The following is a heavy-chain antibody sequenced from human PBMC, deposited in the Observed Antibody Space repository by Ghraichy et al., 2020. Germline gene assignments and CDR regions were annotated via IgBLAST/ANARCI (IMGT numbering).Heavy chain of an antibody. CDR2: IIPMLGAV. D-gene: IGHD6-19*01. CDR1: GGTFSNNA. V-gene: IGHV1-69*04. Sequence: SVKVSCEASGGTFSNNAISWVRQAPGKGLEWMGRIIPMLGAVKYAPKFQDRLTITADKSTSTAYMDMNSLTSEDTGVYFCARDPNGAGRGWSSNWYAMDVWGQGTTVTVSS. J-gene: IGHJ6*02. CDR3: ARDPNGAGRGWSSNWYAMDV.